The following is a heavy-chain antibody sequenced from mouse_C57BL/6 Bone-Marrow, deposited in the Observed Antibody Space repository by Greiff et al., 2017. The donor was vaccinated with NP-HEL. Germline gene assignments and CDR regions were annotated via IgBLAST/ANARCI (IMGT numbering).Heavy chain of an antibody. J-gene: IGHJ4*01. CDR3: ARWLLRGYYAMDY. V-gene: IGHV1-7*01. CDR1: GYTFTSYW. D-gene: IGHD2-3*01. CDR2: INPSSGYT. Sequence: QVQLKQSGAELAKPGASVKLSCKASGYTFTSYWMHWVKQRPGQGLEWIGYINPSSGYTKYNQKFKDKATLTADKSSSTAYMQLSSLTYEDSAVYYCARWLLRGYYAMDYWGQGTSVTVSS.